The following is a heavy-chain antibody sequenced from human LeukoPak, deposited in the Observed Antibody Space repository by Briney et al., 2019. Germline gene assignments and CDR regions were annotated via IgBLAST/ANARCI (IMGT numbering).Heavy chain of an antibody. D-gene: IGHD2-21*02. CDR1: GFTFDDYA. Sequence: GXSLRLSCAASGFTFDDYAMHWVRQAPGKGLEWVSLISGDGGSTYYADSVKGRFTISRDNSKNSLYLQMNSLRTEDTALYYCAKTYCGGDCYSRALAFDIWGQGTMVTVSS. CDR3: AKTYCGGDCYSRALAFDI. J-gene: IGHJ3*02. V-gene: IGHV3-43*02. CDR2: ISGDGGST.